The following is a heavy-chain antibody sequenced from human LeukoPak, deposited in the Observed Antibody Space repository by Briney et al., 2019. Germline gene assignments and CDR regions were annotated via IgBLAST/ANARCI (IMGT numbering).Heavy chain of an antibody. D-gene: IGHD2-15*01. CDR1: GGSISSSSYY. CDR2: INHSGST. CDR3: ARTYSCLDY. V-gene: IGHV4-39*07. J-gene: IGHJ4*02. Sequence: SETLSLTCTVSGGSISSSSYYWSWIRQPPGKGLEWIGEINHSGSTNYNPSLKSRVTISVDTSKNQFSLKLTSVTAADTAVYYCARTYSCLDYWGQGTLVTVSS.